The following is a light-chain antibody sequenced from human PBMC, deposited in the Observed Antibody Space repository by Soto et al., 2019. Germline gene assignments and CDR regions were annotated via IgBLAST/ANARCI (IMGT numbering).Light chain of an antibody. CDR1: QTVSSGF. CDR2: GAS. V-gene: IGKV3-20*01. Sequence: ELVLTQSPGTLSVSPGERATVSCRASQTVSSGFLAWYQQKVGQAPRLLIYGASTRATGIPDRFSGSGSGTDLTITISRLEPEDFEVYDGQQYGSSPKTFGQGTKVDIK. CDR3: QQYGSSPKT. J-gene: IGKJ1*01.